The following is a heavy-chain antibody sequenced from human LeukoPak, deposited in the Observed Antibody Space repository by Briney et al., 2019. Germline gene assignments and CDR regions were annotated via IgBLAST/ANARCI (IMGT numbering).Heavy chain of an antibody. CDR1: GFTFSSYA. CDR2: ISGNGGST. V-gene: IGHV3-64*01. J-gene: IGHJ4*02. D-gene: IGHD3-3*01. CDR3: AKEVPNYDFWSGYSGTDY. Sequence: GGSLRLSCAASGFTFSSYAMPWVRQAPGKGLEYVSAISGNGGSTYYANSVKGRFTISRDNSKNTPYLQMNSLRAEDTAVYYCAKEVPNYDFWSGYSGTDYWGQGTLVTVSS.